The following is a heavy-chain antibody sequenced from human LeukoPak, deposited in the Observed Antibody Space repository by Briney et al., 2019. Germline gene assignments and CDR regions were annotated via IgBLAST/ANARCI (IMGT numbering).Heavy chain of an antibody. CDR1: GGSLSSGGYY. J-gene: IGHJ5*02. CDR2: IYHTGST. Sequence: PSQTLSLTCTVSGGSLSSGGYYWSWIRQSPGKGLEYIGYIYHTGSTYYNPSLKSRVTISLDRSKNQFSLKLSSVTAADTALYYCARDIFGGSSSRTAGAWFDPWGLGTLVTVSS. D-gene: IGHD3-3*01. CDR3: ARDIFGGSSSRTAGAWFDP. V-gene: IGHV4-30-2*06.